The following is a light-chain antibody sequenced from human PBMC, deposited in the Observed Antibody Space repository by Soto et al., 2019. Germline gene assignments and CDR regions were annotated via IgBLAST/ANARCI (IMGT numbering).Light chain of an antibody. V-gene: IGKV3-11*01. Sequence: ESVFAQASDTPSFSPREETPLPWRASQSVDRYVAWYHQKVGQAPRLLIYDAYTRATGVGARFTGSGSATDFSLTITSLQPEDFGVYYCQQRGKWPSTFGPGTKVDI. CDR2: DAY. CDR3: QQRGKWPST. CDR1: QSVDRY. J-gene: IGKJ2*02.